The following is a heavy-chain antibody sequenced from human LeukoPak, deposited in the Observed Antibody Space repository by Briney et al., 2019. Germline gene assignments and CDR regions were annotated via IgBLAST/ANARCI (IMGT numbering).Heavy chain of an antibody. CDR3: VRDRGWLSNPGYFDY. CDR2: ISSNGSTI. CDR1: GFRFSSYE. D-gene: IGHD3-22*01. V-gene: IGHV3-48*03. Sequence: GGSLRLSCVASGFRFSSYEMNWVRQAPGKGLEWVSYISSNGSTIYYADSVKGRFTISRDNAKKSLYLQMNSLRAEDTAVYYCVRDRGWLSNPGYFDYWGRGTLVTVSS. J-gene: IGHJ4*02.